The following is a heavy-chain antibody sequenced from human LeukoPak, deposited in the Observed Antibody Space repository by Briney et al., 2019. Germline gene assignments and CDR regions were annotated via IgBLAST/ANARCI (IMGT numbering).Heavy chain of an antibody. D-gene: IGHD5-18*01. CDR2: IIPILGIA. V-gene: IGHV1-69*04. Sequence: SVKVSCKASGGTFSSYAISWVRQAPGQGLEWMGRIIPILGIANYAQKFQGRVTITADKSTSTAYMELSSLRSEDTAVYYCTTGPAGYSYGFDYWGQGTLVTVSS. J-gene: IGHJ4*02. CDR1: GGTFSSYA. CDR3: TTGPAGYSYGFDY.